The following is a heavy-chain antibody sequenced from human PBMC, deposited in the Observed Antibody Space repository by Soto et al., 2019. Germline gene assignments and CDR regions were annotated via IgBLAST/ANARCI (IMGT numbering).Heavy chain of an antibody. CDR3: ARELGAARPYGMDV. J-gene: IGHJ6*02. V-gene: IGHV1-69*06. Sequence: GASVKVSCKASGGTFSSYAISWVRQAPGQGLEWMGGIIPIFGTANYAQKLQGRVTITADKSTSTAYMELSSLRSEDTAVYYCARELGAARPYGMDVWGQGTTVTVSS. D-gene: IGHD6-6*01. CDR2: IIPIFGTA. CDR1: GGTFSSYA.